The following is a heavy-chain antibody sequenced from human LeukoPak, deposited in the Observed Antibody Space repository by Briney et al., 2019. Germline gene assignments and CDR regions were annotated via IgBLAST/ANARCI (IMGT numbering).Heavy chain of an antibody. CDR3: AKGRSSTSWRWFDP. CDR2: IYSGGST. CDR1: GFTVSSNY. D-gene: IGHD2-2*01. Sequence: PGGSLRLSCAASGFTVSSNYMSWVRQAPGKGLEWVSVIYSGGSTYYADSVKGRFTISRDNSKNTLYLQMNSLSAEDTAVYYCAKGRSSTSWRWFDPWGQGTLVTVSS. V-gene: IGHV3-53*01. J-gene: IGHJ5*02.